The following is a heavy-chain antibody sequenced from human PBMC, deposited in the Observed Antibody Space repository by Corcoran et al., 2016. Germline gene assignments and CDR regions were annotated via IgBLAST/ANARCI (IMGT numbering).Heavy chain of an antibody. D-gene: IGHD6-13*01. CDR1: GFTFGSYW. V-gene: IGHV3-7*01. CDR2: IKEDGTVR. Sequence: EVQLVEAGGGLVQPGGSLRLSCVASGFTFGSYWMAWVRKAQGKGLEWVAPIKEDGTVRYYVDYVKGRFTISRDSAKDSMFLKMNRLRAEDTAVYYCARVRGWGIAASWGQGTLVTVSS. J-gene: IGHJ5*02. CDR3: ARVRGWGIAAS.